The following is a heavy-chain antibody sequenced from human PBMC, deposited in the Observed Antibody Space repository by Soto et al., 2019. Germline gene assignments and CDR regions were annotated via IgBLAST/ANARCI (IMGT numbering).Heavy chain of an antibody. CDR3: ARDLVGAIDY. J-gene: IGHJ4*02. V-gene: IGHV4-31*03. Sequence: SETLSLTCTVSGGSISSGGYYWSWIRQHPGKGLEWIGYIYYSGSTYYNPSLKSRVTISVDTSKNQFSLKLSSVTAADTAVYYCARDLVGAIDYCGQGPRVTVSS. D-gene: IGHD1-26*01. CDR2: IYYSGST. CDR1: GGSISSGGYY.